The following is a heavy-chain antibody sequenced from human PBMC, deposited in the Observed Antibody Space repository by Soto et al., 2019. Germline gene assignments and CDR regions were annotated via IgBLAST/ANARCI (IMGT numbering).Heavy chain of an antibody. J-gene: IGHJ3*02. Sequence: QLQLQESGPGLVKPSETLSLTCTVSGGSISSSSYYWGWIRQPPGKGLEWIGSIYYSGSTYYNPSLKSRVTISVDTSKNQFSLKLSSVTAADSAVYYCGSARGRYFDWLLAHDAFDIWGQGTMVTVSS. CDR1: GGSISSSSYY. D-gene: IGHD3-9*01. V-gene: IGHV4-39*01. CDR2: IYYSGST. CDR3: GSARGRYFDWLLAHDAFDI.